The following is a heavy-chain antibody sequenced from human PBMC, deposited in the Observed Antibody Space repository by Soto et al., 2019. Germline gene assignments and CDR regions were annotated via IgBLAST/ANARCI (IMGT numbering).Heavy chain of an antibody. CDR1: GGSISSSSYS. Sequence: PSETLSLTCTVSGGSISSSSYSWGWIRKPPGKGLEWIGSIYYSGSTYYNPSLKSRVTISVDTSKNQFSLKLSSVTAADTAVYYCARRGDNYDFWSVNWFDPCGQGTLVTVSS. CDR3: ARRGDNYDFWSVNWFDP. CDR2: IYYSGST. J-gene: IGHJ5*02. V-gene: IGHV4-39*01. D-gene: IGHD3-3*01.